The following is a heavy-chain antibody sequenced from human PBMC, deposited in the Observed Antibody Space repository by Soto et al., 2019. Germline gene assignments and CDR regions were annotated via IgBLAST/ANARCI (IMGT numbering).Heavy chain of an antibody. J-gene: IGHJ3*02. V-gene: IGHV3-33*01. Sequence: GGSLRLSCAASGFTFSSYGMHWVRQAPGKGLEWVAVIWYDGSNKYYADSVKGRFTISRDNSKNTLYLQMNSLRAEDTAVYYCVRVRLGITIFGVVIMPDAFDIWGQGTMVTVSS. CDR3: VRVRLGITIFGVVIMPDAFDI. CDR1: GFTFSSYG. CDR2: IWYDGSNK. D-gene: IGHD3-3*01.